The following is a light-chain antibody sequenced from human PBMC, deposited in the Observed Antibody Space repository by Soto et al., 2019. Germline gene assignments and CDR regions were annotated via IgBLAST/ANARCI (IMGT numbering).Light chain of an antibody. CDR2: AAS. CDR1: QSISSYS. J-gene: IGKJ1*01. Sequence: LTQSPATLSASPGERATITCRASQSISSYSLAWYRKKPGQPPILLIYAASSRVCVTRDRYSGSGSGTDFTLTISRLEPEDSAVFYCQQYGAYPLTFGQGTRVEIK. V-gene: IGKV3-20*01. CDR3: QQYGAYPLT.